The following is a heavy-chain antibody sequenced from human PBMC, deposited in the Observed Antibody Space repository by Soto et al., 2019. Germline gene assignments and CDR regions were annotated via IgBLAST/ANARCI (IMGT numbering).Heavy chain of an antibody. Sequence: SETLSLTCTVSGGSMRNYFWTWIRQPPGKGLEWIGYIHYSGTTSFFPSYNPSLRSRVTISEDTSKNQFSLKLLSVTTADTAVYFCARDFAYVDSWGQGTLVTVS. CDR3: ARDFAYVDS. J-gene: IGHJ4*02. CDR1: GGSMRNYF. D-gene: IGHD3-3*01. V-gene: IGHV4-59*01. CDR2: IHYSGTT.